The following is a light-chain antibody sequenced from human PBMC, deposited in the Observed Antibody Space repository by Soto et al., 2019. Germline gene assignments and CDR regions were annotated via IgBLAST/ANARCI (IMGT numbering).Light chain of an antibody. CDR3: QQYDNSPYT. J-gene: IGKJ2*01. Sequence: EIVLTQSPGTLSLSPGEGATLSCRASQSVSSSYLAWYQQKPGQAPRLLIYGASSRATGVPDRFSGSGSGTDFTLIISRLEPEDFAVYYCQQYDNSPYTFGQGTKLEIK. CDR2: GAS. CDR1: QSVSSSY. V-gene: IGKV3-20*01.